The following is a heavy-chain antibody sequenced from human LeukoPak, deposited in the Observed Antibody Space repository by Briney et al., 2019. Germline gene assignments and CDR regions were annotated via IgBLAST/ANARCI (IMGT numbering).Heavy chain of an antibody. CDR3: ARGLYYYDSSGCIDY. D-gene: IGHD3-22*01. V-gene: IGHV4-59*12. Sequence: PSETLSLTCTVSGGSISTYYWSWIRQPPGKGLEWIGYIYYSGTTNYNPSLKSRVTISVDTSKNQFSLKLSSVTAADTAVYYCARGLYYYDSSGCIDYWGQGTLVTVSS. CDR2: IYYSGTT. J-gene: IGHJ4*02. CDR1: GGSISTYY.